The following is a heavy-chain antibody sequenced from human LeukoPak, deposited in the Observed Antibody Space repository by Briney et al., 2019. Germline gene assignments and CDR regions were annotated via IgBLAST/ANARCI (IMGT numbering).Heavy chain of an antibody. J-gene: IGHJ6*02. Sequence: SETLSLTCTVSGGSISSYYWSWIRQPPGKGLEWIGYIYYSGSTNYNPSLKSRVTISVDTSKNQFSLKLSSVTAADTAVYYCAKGWGGYEDYYYGMDVWGQGTTVTVSS. CDR3: AKGWGGYEDYYYGMDV. D-gene: IGHD5-12*01. CDR2: IYYSGST. V-gene: IGHV4-59*01. CDR1: GGSISSYY.